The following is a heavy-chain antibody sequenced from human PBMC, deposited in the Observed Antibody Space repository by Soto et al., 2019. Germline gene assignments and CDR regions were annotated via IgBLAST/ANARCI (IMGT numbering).Heavy chain of an antibody. Sequence: QVQLQQWGAGLLKPSETLSLTCAVYGGSFSGYYWSWIRQPPGKGLEWIGEINDSGSTNYNPSLKSRATISVDTTKNQFPLTLSSVAAADTAVYYCARGSPMDSSGCLPDYCYSGMDVLGRGTTVTVSS. J-gene: IGHJ6*02. CDR1: GGSFSGYY. V-gene: IGHV4-34*01. D-gene: IGHD6-19*01. CDR2: INDSGST. CDR3: ARGSPMDSSGCLPDYCYSGMDV.